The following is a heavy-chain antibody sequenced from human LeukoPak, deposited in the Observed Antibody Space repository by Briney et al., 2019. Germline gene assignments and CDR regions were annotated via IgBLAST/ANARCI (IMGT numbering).Heavy chain of an antibody. V-gene: IGHV4-30-4*08. CDR2: IYYSGST. J-gene: IGHJ5*02. D-gene: IGHD3-22*01. Sequence: SQTLSLTCTVSGGPISSGDYYWSWIRQPPGKGLEWIGFIYYSGSTSYNPSLKSRVTISLDTSKNYFSLKLTSVTAADTAMYYCARGDYYDSSGYYYHWGQGTLVTVSS. CDR1: GGPISSGDYY. CDR3: ARGDYYDSSGYYYH.